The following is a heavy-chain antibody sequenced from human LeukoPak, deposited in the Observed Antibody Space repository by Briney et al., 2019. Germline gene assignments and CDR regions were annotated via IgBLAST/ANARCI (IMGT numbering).Heavy chain of an antibody. CDR3: ARDDCSSISCYHNWFDP. CDR1: GITFRNHW. V-gene: IGHV3-7*01. J-gene: IGHJ5*02. CDR2: IKQDGSEK. Sequence: HPGGSLRLSCAASGITFRNHWMTWVRQAPGKGLEWVANIKQDGSEKYYVDSVKGRFTISRDNAKNSLYLQMNSLRAEDTAVYYCARDDCSSISCYHNWFDPWGQGTLVTVSS. D-gene: IGHD2-2*01.